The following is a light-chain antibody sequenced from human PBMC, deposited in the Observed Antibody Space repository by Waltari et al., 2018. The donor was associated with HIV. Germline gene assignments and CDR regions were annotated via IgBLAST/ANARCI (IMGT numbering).Light chain of an antibody. Sequence: QSVLTQPPSASGTPGQKVTISCSGGTANIGATLVFLFQQFPGTAPKLLIFRDNLRHSGVPARFSGSKSGTSASLTISGLRSDDEAHYFCAVLDDTLGGGVFGGGTKLTVL. V-gene: IGLV1-47*01. CDR3: AVLDDTLGGGV. CDR1: TANIGATL. J-gene: IGLJ2*01. CDR2: RDN.